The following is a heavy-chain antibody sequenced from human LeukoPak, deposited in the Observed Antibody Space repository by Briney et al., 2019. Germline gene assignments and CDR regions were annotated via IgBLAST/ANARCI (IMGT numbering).Heavy chain of an antibody. Sequence: GGSLRLSCAASGFTLSSYSMNWVRQAPGKGLEWVSTISSSSSYIYYADSVKGRFTISRDNAKNSLYLQMNSLRAEDTAVYYCAREAWLGWLQFRLSDYWGQGTLVTVSS. D-gene: IGHD5-24*01. V-gene: IGHV3-21*01. J-gene: IGHJ4*02. CDR2: ISSSSSYI. CDR1: GFTLSSYS. CDR3: AREAWLGWLQFRLSDY.